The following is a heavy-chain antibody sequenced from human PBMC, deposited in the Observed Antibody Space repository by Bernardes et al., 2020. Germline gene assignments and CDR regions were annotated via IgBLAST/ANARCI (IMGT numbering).Heavy chain of an antibody. CDR3: ARDRIVVVVAGGFDY. CDR2: ISNSRSYI. Sequence: GGSLRLSCAASGFTFSSYSMNWVRQAPGKGLEWVSSISNSRSYIYYADSVKGRFTISRDNAKNSLYLQMNSLRAEDTAVYYCARDRIVVVVAGGFDYWGQGTLVTVSS. J-gene: IGHJ4*02. CDR1: GFTFSSYS. V-gene: IGHV3-21*01. D-gene: IGHD2-15*01.